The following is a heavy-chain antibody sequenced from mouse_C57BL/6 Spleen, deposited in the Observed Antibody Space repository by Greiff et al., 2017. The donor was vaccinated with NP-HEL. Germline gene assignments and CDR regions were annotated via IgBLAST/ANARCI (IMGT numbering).Heavy chain of an antibody. Sequence: LMQPGASVMLSCKATGYTFTGSWFEWVKQRPGHGLEWLGEIFPGSGSTNYNEKFKGKATFTADTSSNTAYMQLSSLTTEDSAIYYCARRRELGSFAYWGQGTLVTVSA. J-gene: IGHJ3*01. V-gene: IGHV1-9*01. D-gene: IGHD4-1*01. CDR2: IFPGSGST. CDR3: ARRRELGSFAY. CDR1: GYTFTGSW.